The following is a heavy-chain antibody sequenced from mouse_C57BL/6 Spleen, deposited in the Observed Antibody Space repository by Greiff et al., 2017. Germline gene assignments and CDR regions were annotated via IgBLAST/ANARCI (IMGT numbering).Heavy chain of an antibody. CDR3: ARYDYGYAMDY. CDR2: IRNKANGYTT. J-gene: IGHJ4*01. V-gene: IGHV7-3*01. CDR1: GFTFTDYY. D-gene: IGHD1-1*01. Sequence: EVKLVESGGGLVQPGGSLSLSCAASGFTFTDYYMSWVRQPPGKALEWLGFIRNKANGYTTEYSASVKGRFTISRDNSQSILYRQMNALRAEDSATYYCARYDYGYAMDYWGQGTSVTVSS.